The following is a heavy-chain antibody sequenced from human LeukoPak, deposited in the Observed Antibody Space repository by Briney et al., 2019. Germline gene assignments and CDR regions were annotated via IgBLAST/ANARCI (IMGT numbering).Heavy chain of an antibody. J-gene: IGHJ5*02. CDR3: ARAGFGSGGYWWFDP. Sequence: RVASVKVSCKASGGTFSSYAISWVRQAPGQGLEWMGRIIPILGIANYAQKFQGRVTITADKSTSTAYMELSSLRSEDTAVYYCARAGFGSGGYWWFDPWGQGTLVTVSS. CDR1: GGTFSSYA. CDR2: IIPILGIA. D-gene: IGHD3-10*01. V-gene: IGHV1-69*04.